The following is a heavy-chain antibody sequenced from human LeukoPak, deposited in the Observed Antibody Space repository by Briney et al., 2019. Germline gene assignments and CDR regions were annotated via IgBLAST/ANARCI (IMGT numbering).Heavy chain of an antibody. V-gene: IGHV4-59*01. CDR2: IYYSGDT. Sequence: VKPSETLSLICTVSGGSISNYYWSWIRQPPGKGLEWIGFIYYSGDTNHNPSLKSRVTISVDTSKNQFSLKLNSVTAADTAVYYCARGGSSSVNWGQGTLVTVSS. CDR3: ARGGSSSVN. D-gene: IGHD6-6*01. J-gene: IGHJ4*02. CDR1: GGSISNYY.